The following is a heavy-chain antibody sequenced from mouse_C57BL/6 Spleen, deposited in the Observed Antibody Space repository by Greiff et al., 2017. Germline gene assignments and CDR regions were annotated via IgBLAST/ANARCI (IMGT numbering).Heavy chain of an antibody. V-gene: IGHV1-50*01. J-gene: IGHJ2*01. CDR3: ARRTVTPSNWDEDY. CDR1: GFTLTSYW. CDR2: IDPSDGYA. Sequence: QVQLQQPGAELVKPGASVKLSCKASGFTLTSYWMQLVKLRPGQGLEWIGEIDPSDGYANYNNKFQGKATLTADTSSSTAYMQLSSLISENSAVYYCARRTVTPSNWDEDYWGQGTTLTVSA. D-gene: IGHD4-1*01.